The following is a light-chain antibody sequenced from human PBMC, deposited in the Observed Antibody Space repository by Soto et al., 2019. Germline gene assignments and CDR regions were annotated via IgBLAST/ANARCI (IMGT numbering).Light chain of an antibody. CDR1: QSISGY. Sequence: DIQITHSPSSLSASVGDRVTITCRSSQSISGYLNWYQQKPGKAPKLLIYAASSLQSGVPSRFSGSGSGTDFTLTISSLQPEDFATYYCQQSYSTLWTLGQGTKVDIK. V-gene: IGKV1-39*01. J-gene: IGKJ1*01. CDR3: QQSYSTLWT. CDR2: AAS.